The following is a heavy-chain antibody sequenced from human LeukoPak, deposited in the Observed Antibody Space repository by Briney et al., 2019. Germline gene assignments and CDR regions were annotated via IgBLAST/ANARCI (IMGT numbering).Heavy chain of an antibody. Sequence: PGGSLRLSCAASGFTFSSYWMSWVRQAPGKGLEWVSSISSSSSYIYYADSVKGRFTISRDNAKNSLYLQMNSLRAEDTAVYYCARDLRPSHFDYWGQGTLVTVSS. CDR3: ARDLRPSHFDY. V-gene: IGHV3-21*01. D-gene: IGHD6-6*01. CDR1: GFTFSSYW. CDR2: ISSSSSYI. J-gene: IGHJ4*02.